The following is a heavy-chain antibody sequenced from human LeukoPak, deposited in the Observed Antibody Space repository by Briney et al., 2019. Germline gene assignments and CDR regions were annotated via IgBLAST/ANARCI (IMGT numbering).Heavy chain of an antibody. V-gene: IGHV3-20*04. Sequence: GGSLRLSCAASGFTFDDYGMSWVRQAPGKGLEWVSGINWNGGSTGYADSVKGRFTISRDNSKNTPYLQMGSLRPEDMAVYYCATAWRYYDSSGHDAFDIWGQGTMVTVSS. CDR3: ATAWRYYDSSGHDAFDI. D-gene: IGHD3-22*01. J-gene: IGHJ3*02. CDR1: GFTFDDYG. CDR2: INWNGGST.